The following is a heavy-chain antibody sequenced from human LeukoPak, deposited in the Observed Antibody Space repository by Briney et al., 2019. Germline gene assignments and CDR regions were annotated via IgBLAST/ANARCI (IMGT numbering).Heavy chain of an antibody. D-gene: IGHD5-18*01. CDR1: GYTFTGYY. V-gene: IGHV1-2*06. Sequence: ASVKVSCKASGYTFTGYYMHWVRQAPGQGREWMGRINPNSGGTNYAQKFHGRVTMTMDTSISTAYMQLSRLRSDDTAVYYCPRLDTAMVIDYWGQGTLVTVSS. CDR2: INPNSGGT. CDR3: PRLDTAMVIDY. J-gene: IGHJ4*02.